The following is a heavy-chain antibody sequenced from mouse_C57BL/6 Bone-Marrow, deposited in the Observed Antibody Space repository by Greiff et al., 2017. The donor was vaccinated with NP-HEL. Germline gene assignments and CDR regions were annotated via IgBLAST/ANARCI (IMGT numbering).Heavy chain of an antibody. CDR3: ARLYYYGKNWYFDV. CDR2: INPNNGGT. Sequence: EVQLQQSGPELVKPGASVKIPCKASGYTFTDYNMDWVKQSHGKSLEWIGDINPNNGGTIYNQKFKGQATLTVEKTTSTAYMELRSLTSEDTAVYYCARLYYYGKNWYFDVWGTGTTVTVSS. CDR1: GYTFTDYN. V-gene: IGHV1-18*01. J-gene: IGHJ1*03. D-gene: IGHD1-1*01.